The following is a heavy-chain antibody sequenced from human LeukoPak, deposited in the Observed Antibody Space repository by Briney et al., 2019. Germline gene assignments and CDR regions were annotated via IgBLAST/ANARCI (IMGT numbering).Heavy chain of an antibody. Sequence: PSQTLSLTCAISGDSVSSNSAAWNWIRQSPSRGLEWLGRTYYRSKWYNDYAISVISRITINPDTSKNQFSLQLNSVPPEDTAVYYCARGESWELLTLDSWGQGTLVTVSS. CDR2: TYYRSKWYN. CDR3: ARGESWELLTLDS. J-gene: IGHJ4*02. CDR1: GDSVSSNSAA. D-gene: IGHD1-26*01. V-gene: IGHV6-1*01.